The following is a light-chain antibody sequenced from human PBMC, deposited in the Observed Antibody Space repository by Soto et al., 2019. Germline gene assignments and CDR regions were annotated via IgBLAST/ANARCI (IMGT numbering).Light chain of an antibody. CDR3: SYARLNNIVV. CDR2: DVT. Sequence: QSALTQPASLSGSPGQSITISCTGSSGDLGRHNYVSWYQQHPGKAPKLMIYDVTYRPSGVSNRFSGSKSGNTASLTISGVQDEAESDYYCSYARLNNIVVFGGGTKVTVL. J-gene: IGLJ3*02. CDR1: SGDLGRHNY. V-gene: IGLV2-14*03.